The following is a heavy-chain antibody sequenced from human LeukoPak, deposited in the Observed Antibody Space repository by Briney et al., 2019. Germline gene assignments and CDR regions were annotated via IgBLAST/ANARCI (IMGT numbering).Heavy chain of an antibody. J-gene: IGHJ5*02. Sequence: PGGSLRLSCAASGFTFSGSAVHWVRQSSGKGLEGVGHIDKKDNLYATAYAEAVKGGLTISRDDSKDTAFLHMDSLKTEDTALYYCTRDRGTYNWFDPWGQGTLVTVSS. CDR1: GFTFSGSA. CDR2: IDKKDNLYAT. CDR3: TRDRGTYNWFDP. V-gene: IGHV3-73*01. D-gene: IGHD2-15*01.